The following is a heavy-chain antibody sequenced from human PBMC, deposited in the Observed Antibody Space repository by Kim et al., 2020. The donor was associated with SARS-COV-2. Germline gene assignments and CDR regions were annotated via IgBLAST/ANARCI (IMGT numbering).Heavy chain of an antibody. V-gene: IGHV3-48*02. CDR1: GFTFNIYS. D-gene: IGHD4-17*01. Sequence: GGSLRLSCAASGFTFNIYSMNWVRQAPGKGLEWVSYISSSGNTIYYADSVKGRFTISRDNAKSSLFLQMNTLRDEDSAIYYCARDYYGDYALDSWGQGTL. CDR3: ARDYYGDYALDS. J-gene: IGHJ1*01. CDR2: ISSSGNTI.